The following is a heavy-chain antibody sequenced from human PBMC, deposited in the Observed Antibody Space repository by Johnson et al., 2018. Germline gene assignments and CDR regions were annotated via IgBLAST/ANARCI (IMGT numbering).Heavy chain of an antibody. Sequence: QVQLVQSGGGVVQPGRSLRLSCAASGFTFSSYGMHWVRQAPGKGLEWVAVISYDGRNKYYADSVKGRFTISRDNSKNTLYLQMNSLRAEDTAVYYCAKAQLELLFHYYYYMDVWGKGTTVTVSS. V-gene: IGHV3-30*18. CDR2: ISYDGRNK. J-gene: IGHJ6*03. D-gene: IGHD1-7*01. CDR3: AKAQLELLFHYYYYMDV. CDR1: GFTFSSYG.